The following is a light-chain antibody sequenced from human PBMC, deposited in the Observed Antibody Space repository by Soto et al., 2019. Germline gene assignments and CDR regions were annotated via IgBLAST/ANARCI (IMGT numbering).Light chain of an antibody. V-gene: IGKV3-11*01. CDR3: QKRSNWPPEIT. Sequence: EIVLTQSPDTLSLSPGERATLSCRASQIVSSSLAWYQQKPGQAPRLLIYDASNRATGIPARFSGSGSGTDFTLTISSLEPEDLAVYYCQKRSNWPPEITFGPGTKVAIK. CDR2: DAS. J-gene: IGKJ3*01. CDR1: QIVSSS.